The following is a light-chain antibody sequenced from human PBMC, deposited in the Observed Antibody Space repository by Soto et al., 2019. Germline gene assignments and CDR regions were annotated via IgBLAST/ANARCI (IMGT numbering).Light chain of an antibody. CDR1: QGISNY. J-gene: IGKJ5*01. CDR3: QQLNSYPIT. CDR2: AAS. Sequence: EVTQSQSFLSASVGDIVTITCRASQGISNYLAWYQQKPGKAPKLLIYAASTLQSGVPSSFSGSGSGTEFTLTISSLQPEDFATYYCQQLNSYPITFGQGTRLAI. V-gene: IGKV1-9*01.